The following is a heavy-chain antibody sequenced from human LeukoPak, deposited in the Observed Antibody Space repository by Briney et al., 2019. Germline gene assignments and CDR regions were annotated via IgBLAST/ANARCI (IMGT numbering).Heavy chain of an antibody. D-gene: IGHD3-22*01. CDR3: AREHDSSGYYRVLDY. J-gene: IGHJ4*02. CDR2: IYHSGST. V-gene: IGHV4-4*02. Sequence: PSETLSLTCAVSGGSISSSNWWSWVRQPPGKGLEWIGEIYHSGSTNYNPSLKSRVTISVDKSKNQFSLKLSSVTAADTAVYYCAREHDSSGYYRVLDYWGQGTLVTVSS. CDR1: GGSISSSNW.